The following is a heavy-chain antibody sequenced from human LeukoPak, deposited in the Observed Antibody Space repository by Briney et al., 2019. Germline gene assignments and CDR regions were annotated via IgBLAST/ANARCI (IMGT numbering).Heavy chain of an antibody. Sequence: SETLSIPFTVFGSSINSSSYYWGWIRQPPGKGLERTASIYYSGRTHYNPSPKCRVTISVDTSKSQFSRKLSSVTAAHTAVYYGAKSLSERSHYQLDIWGEGTTVSLSS. CDR3: AKSLSERSHYQLDI. V-gene: IGHV4-39*01. CDR1: GSSINSSSYY. J-gene: IGHJ6*01. CDR2: IYYSGRT. D-gene: IGHD1-26*01.